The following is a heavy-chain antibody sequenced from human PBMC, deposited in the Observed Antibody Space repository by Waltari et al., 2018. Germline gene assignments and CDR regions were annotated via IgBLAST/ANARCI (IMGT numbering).Heavy chain of an antibody. Sequence: QVQLQESGPGLVKSSETLSLTCTVSGDPMTTFYWSWIRQPPGKTLEWIGYIVYSGTTSYNPSLKSRVTLSLDTSKNQFSLCLKSVTAADTAIYYCARHRGASFDSWGQGTLVTVSS. CDR1: GDPMTTFY. CDR2: IVYSGTT. CDR3: ARHRGASFDS. V-gene: IGHV4-59*08. D-gene: IGHD1-26*01. J-gene: IGHJ4*02.